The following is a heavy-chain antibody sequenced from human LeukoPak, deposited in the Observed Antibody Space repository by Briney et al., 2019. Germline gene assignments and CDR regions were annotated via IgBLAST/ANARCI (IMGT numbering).Heavy chain of an antibody. CDR3: SRHVVAGGFYY. CDR2: ITSSSSYI. Sequence: PGGSLRLSCEASGFTFRTYGMSWVRQAPGKGLEWVSSITSSSSYIYYADSVKGRFTISRDNAKNSLYLQMNSLRAEDTAVYYCSRHVVAGGFYYWGQGTLVTGFS. CDR1: GFTFRTYG. J-gene: IGHJ4*02. D-gene: IGHD3-10*01. V-gene: IGHV3-21*01.